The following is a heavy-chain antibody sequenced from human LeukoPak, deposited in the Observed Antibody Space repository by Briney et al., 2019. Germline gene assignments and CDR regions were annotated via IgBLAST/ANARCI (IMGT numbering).Heavy chain of an antibody. CDR2: IYTSGST. V-gene: IGHV4-61*02. CDR3: ARGTIASYYDFWSGYPGNWFDP. J-gene: IGHJ5*02. Sequence: SQTLSLTCTVSGGSISSGSYYWSWIRQPAGKGLEWIGRIYTSGSTNYNPSLKSRVTISVDTSKNQFSLKLSSVTAADTAVYYCARGTIASYYDFWSGYPGNWFDPWGRGTLVTVSS. CDR1: GGSISSGSYY. D-gene: IGHD3-3*01.